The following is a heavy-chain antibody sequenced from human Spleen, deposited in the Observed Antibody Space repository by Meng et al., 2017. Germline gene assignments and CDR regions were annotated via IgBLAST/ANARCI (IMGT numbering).Heavy chain of an antibody. Sequence: QVPRVQSGAEVKKPGASVKASCKPSGYNFPDYYIHWVRRAPGHGLEWMGRINPKNGDTHYAQKFQARVTMTGDTSISTAYMELSGLRSDDTAMYYCARDEDISAAGKLFGDYWGQGTLVTVSS. CDR2: INPKNGDT. V-gene: IGHV1-2*06. J-gene: IGHJ4*02. D-gene: IGHD6-25*01. CDR1: GYNFPDYY. CDR3: ARDEDISAAGKLFGDY.